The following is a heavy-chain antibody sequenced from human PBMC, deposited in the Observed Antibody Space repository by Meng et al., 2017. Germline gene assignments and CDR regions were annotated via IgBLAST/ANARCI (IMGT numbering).Heavy chain of an antibody. J-gene: IGHJ3*02. V-gene: IGHV1-69*06. D-gene: IGHD5-24*01. CDR2: IIPIFGTA. Sequence: SVKVSCKASGGTFSSYAISWVRQAPGQGLEWMGGIIPIFGTANYAQKFQGRVTITADKSTSTAYMELSSLRSEDTAVYYCARDPEVEMATIGAGAFDIWGQATMVTVSS. CDR3: ARDPEVEMATIGAGAFDI. CDR1: GGTFSSYA.